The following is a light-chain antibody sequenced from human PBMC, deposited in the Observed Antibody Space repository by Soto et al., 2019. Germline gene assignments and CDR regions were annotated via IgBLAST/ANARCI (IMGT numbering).Light chain of an antibody. CDR2: EVI. CDR1: SSDVGAYNY. J-gene: IGLJ2*01. V-gene: IGLV2-8*01. CDR3: SSYTGSDDFTVV. Sequence: QSVLTQPPSASGSPGQSVTISCTGTSSDVGAYNYVSWFQQHPGKAPKLMIYEVIKRPSGVPDRFSGSKSGNTASLTVSGLHAEDEADYSCSSYTGSDDFTVVFGGGTKLTVL.